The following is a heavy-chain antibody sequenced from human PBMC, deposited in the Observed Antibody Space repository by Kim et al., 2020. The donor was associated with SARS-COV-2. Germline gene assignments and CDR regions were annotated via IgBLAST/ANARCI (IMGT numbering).Heavy chain of an antibody. D-gene: IGHD2-15*01. J-gene: IGHJ2*01. CDR2: ISGSGGTT. V-gene: IGHV3-23*01. Sequence: GGSLRLSCAASGFTFSSYAMSWVRQAPGKGLEWVSSISGSGGTTYYADSVKGRFTISRDNSKNTLYLQMNSLRAEDTAVYYCAHDYCSGGTSYMYFDLWGRGTLVTVSS. CDR3: AHDYCSGGTSYMYFDL. CDR1: GFTFSSYA.